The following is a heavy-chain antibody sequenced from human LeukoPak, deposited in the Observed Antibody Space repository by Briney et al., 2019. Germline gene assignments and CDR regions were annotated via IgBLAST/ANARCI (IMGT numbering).Heavy chain of an antibody. Sequence: SETLSLTCTVSGGSISGYYWSWLRQPAGKGLEWIGRIYTSGSTNYNPSLKSRVTMSVDTSKNQFSLKLSSVTAADTAVYSCARDGFGGYSYYMDVWGKGTTVTVSS. V-gene: IGHV4-4*07. CDR2: IYTSGST. D-gene: IGHD3-16*01. CDR3: ARDGFGGYSYYMDV. J-gene: IGHJ6*03. CDR1: GGSISGYY.